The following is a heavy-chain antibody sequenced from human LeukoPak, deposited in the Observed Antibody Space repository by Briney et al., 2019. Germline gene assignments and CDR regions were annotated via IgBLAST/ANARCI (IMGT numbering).Heavy chain of an antibody. CDR3: ARGPNYYGSGSLSGGLGY. CDR2: MNPNSGNT. Sequence: ASVKVSCKASGYTFTSYDINWVRQATGQGLEWMGWMNPNSGNTGYAQKFQSRVTMTRNTSISTAYMELSSLRSEDTAVYYCARGPNYYGSGSLSGGLGYWGQGTLVTVSS. V-gene: IGHV1-8*01. D-gene: IGHD3-10*01. J-gene: IGHJ4*02. CDR1: GYTFTSYD.